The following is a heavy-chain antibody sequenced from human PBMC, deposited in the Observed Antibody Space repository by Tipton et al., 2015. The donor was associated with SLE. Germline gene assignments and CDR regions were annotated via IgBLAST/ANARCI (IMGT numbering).Heavy chain of an antibody. Sequence: TLSLTCTVSGYSISSGYYWGWIRQPPGKGLEWIGSIYHSGSTYYNPSLKSRVTISVDTSKNQFSLKLSSVTAADTAVYYCASRDGSSWSIPPRAEYFQHWGQGTLVTVSS. CDR1: GYSISSGYY. CDR3: ASRDGSSWSIPPRAEYFQH. V-gene: IGHV4-38-2*02. CDR2: IYHSGST. D-gene: IGHD6-13*01. J-gene: IGHJ1*01.